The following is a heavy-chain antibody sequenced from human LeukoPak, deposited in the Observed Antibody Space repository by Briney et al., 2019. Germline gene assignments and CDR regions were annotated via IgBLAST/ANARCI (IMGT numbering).Heavy chain of an antibody. CDR1: GGTFSSYA. CDR2: IIPIFGTA. Sequence: ASVELSCKASGGTFSSYAISRVRQAPGPGLEWMGGIIPIFGTANYAQKFHGRVTITADKSTSTAYMELSSLRSEDTAVYYCARGVGTDYYDSSGYLYYFDYWGQGTLVTVSS. CDR3: ARGVGTDYYDSSGYLYYFDY. D-gene: IGHD3-22*01. V-gene: IGHV1-69*06. J-gene: IGHJ4*02.